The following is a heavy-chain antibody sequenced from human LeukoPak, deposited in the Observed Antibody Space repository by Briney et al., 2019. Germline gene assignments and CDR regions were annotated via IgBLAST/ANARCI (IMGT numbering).Heavy chain of an antibody. J-gene: IGHJ6*02. CDR2: IYYSGST. CDR1: GGSINTYY. Sequence: ETSETLSLTCTVSGGSINTYYWSWIRQPPGKGLEWIGYIYYSGSTNYNPSLKSRVTISVDTSKNQFSLKLSSVTAADTAVYHCARDNWNYGSSMDVWGQGTTVTVSS. CDR3: ARDNWNYGSSMDV. D-gene: IGHD1-7*01. V-gene: IGHV4-59*01.